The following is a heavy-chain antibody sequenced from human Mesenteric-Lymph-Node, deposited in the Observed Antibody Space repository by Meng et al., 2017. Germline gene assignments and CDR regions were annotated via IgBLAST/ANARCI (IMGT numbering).Heavy chain of an antibody. Sequence: GESLKISCAASGFTVSSNYMSWVRQAPGKGLEWVSVIYSGGSTYYADSAKGRFTISRHNSKNTLYLQMNSLRAEDTAVYYCARDGVYGGNSDDYWGQGTLVTVSS. V-gene: IGHV3-53*04. D-gene: IGHD4-23*01. CDR1: GFTVSSNY. CDR2: IYSGGST. CDR3: ARDGVYGGNSDDY. J-gene: IGHJ4*02.